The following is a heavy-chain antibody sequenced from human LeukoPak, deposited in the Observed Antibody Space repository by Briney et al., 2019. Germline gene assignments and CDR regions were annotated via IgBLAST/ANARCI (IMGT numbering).Heavy chain of an antibody. CDR1: GFTFSSYA. Sequence: GGSLRLSCAASGFTFSSYAMIWVRQAPGKALEWVSAISGSGGSTYYADSVKGRFTISRDNSKNTLYLQMNSLRAEDTAVYYCAKDYGDYVFYFDYWGQGTLVTVSS. D-gene: IGHD4-17*01. V-gene: IGHV3-23*01. J-gene: IGHJ4*02. CDR2: ISGSGGST. CDR3: AKDYGDYVFYFDY.